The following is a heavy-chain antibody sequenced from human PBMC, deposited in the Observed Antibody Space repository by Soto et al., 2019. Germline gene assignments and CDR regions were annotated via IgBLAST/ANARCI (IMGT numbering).Heavy chain of an antibody. Sequence: PGGSLRLSCAASGFTFSSNGMHWVRQAPGNGLEWVSAISGSGGSIHYADSVKGRFTISRDNSKNTLYLQMNSLRDEDTAVYHCVKGYWKGDVWGQGTTVTVSS. V-gene: IGHV3-23*01. CDR2: ISGSGGSI. CDR1: GFTFSSNG. D-gene: IGHD1-1*01. CDR3: VKGYWKGDV. J-gene: IGHJ6*02.